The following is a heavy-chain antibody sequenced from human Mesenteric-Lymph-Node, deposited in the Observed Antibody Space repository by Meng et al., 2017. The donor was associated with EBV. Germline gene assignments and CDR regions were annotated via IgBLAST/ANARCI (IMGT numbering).Heavy chain of an antibody. J-gene: IGHJ4*02. CDR3: ARTGMGWLYYFDY. Sequence: QLPLQESGPGLVQPSETLSLTCTVSGGSISNSNSYWGWIRQPPGKGLEWIGNMYKDGNNHYNPSLKSRVTISADTSKNQFSLKMRSVTAADTAVYYCARTGMGWLYYFDYWGQGTLVTVSS. CDR2: MYKDGNN. V-gene: IGHV4-39*07. CDR1: GGSISNSNSY. D-gene: IGHD5-12*01.